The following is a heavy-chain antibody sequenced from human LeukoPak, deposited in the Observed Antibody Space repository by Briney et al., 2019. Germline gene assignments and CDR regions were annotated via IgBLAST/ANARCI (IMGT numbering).Heavy chain of an antibody. D-gene: IGHD6-19*01. J-gene: IGHJ4*02. CDR1: GVSFSGYY. CDR3: ARPVTARGGSGWPQHIDY. V-gene: IGHV4-34*01. CDR2: INHSGST. Sequence: SETLSVTCAVYGVSFSGYYWSWIRQPPGKGLEWIGEINHSGSTNYNPSLKSRVTISVDTSKNQFSLKLTSVTTADTAVYYCARPVTARGGSGWPQHIDYWGQGTLVSVSS.